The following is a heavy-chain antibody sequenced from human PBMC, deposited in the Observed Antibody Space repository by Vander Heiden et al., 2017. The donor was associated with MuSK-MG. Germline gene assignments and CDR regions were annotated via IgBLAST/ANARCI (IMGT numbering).Heavy chain of an antibody. CDR2: IYSSGST. D-gene: IGHD3-10*01. J-gene: IGHJ4*02. Sequence: QVQLQESGPGLEKPSQTLSHTCTVSGGSLSSGGSSWSWIRQHPGKGLEWIGYIYSSGSTYYNPSLKSRVTISVDTSKNQFSLKLSSVTAADTAVYYCARVPAAGAQPGTMVRGAFDYWGQGTLVTVSS. CDR1: GGSLSSGGSS. CDR3: ARVPAAGAQPGTMVRGAFDY. V-gene: IGHV4-31*03.